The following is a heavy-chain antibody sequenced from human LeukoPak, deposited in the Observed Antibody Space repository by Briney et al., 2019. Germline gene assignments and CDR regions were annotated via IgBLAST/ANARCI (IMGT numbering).Heavy chain of an antibody. V-gene: IGHV3-23*01. Sequence: GGSLRLSCAASGFTFSTYAMSWVRQAPGKGLEWVSSISGSGGSTYYADSVKGRFTISRDNSKNTLYLQMNSLRAEDTAVYYCARVSEYNYGPSSFDWGAQETLVPVSS. J-gene: IGHJ4*02. CDR3: ARVSEYNYGPSSFDW. CDR2: ISGSGGST. CDR1: GFTFSTYA. D-gene: IGHD5-18*01.